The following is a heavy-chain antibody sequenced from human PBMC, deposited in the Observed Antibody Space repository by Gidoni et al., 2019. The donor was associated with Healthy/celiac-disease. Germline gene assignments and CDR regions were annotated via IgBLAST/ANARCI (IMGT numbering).Heavy chain of an antibody. J-gene: IGHJ5*02. Sequence: QVQLQPWGAGLLKPSATLSLTCAVYGGSFSGYYWSWIRQPPGKGLEWIGEINHSGSTNYTPSLKRRVTISADPSTTQSFLTLSSVTAADPAVYYCARKAARPRWFDPWGQGTLVTVSS. CDR1: GGSFSGYY. V-gene: IGHV4-34*01. D-gene: IGHD6-6*01. CDR2: INHSGST. CDR3: ARKAARPRWFDP.